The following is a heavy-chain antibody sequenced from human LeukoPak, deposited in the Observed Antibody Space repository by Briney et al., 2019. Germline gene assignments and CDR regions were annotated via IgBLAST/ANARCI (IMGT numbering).Heavy chain of an antibody. V-gene: IGHV3-21*01. CDR2: ISSSSSYI. CDR1: GFTFSSYS. CDR3: ARVRGVVVAATPMDV. J-gene: IGHJ6*02. Sequence: GGSLRLSCAASGFTFSSYSMNWVRQAPGKGLEWVSSISSSSSYIYYADSVKGRFTISRDNAKNSLYLQMNSLRAEDTAVYYCARVRGVVVAATPMDVWGQGTTVTVSS. D-gene: IGHD2-15*01.